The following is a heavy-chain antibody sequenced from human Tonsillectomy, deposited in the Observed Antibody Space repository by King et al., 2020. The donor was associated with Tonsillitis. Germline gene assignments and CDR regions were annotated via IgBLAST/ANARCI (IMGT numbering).Heavy chain of an antibody. V-gene: IGHV3-49*03. Sequence: VQLVESGGGLVQPGRSLRLSCTASGFTFGDYAMSWFRQAPGKGLEWVGFIRSKAYGGTTEYAASVKGRFTISRDDSKSIAYLQMNSLKTEDTAVYYCTRAGPSSGYLGGYWGQGTLVTVSS. CDR2: IRSKAYGGTT. CDR1: GFTFGDYA. J-gene: IGHJ4*02. CDR3: TRAGPSSGYLGGY. D-gene: IGHD3-22*01.